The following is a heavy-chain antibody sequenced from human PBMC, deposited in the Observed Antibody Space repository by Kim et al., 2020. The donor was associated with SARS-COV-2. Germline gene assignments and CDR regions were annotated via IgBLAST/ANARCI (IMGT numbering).Heavy chain of an antibody. J-gene: IGHJ4*02. CDR1: GGAISTFY. V-gene: IGHV4-59*01. Sequence: SETLSLTCTVSGGAISTFYWSWIRQPPGKALEWIGFIYDSGNTKYNPSLNSRVTISGDTSKTRFSLKLPSVTAADTAVYYCARARIAVAGHYFDYWGQGTLVTVSS. CDR2: IYDSGNT. CDR3: ARARIAVAGHYFDY. D-gene: IGHD6-19*01.